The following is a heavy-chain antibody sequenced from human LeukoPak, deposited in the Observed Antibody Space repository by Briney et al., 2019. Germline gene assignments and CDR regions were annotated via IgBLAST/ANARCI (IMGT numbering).Heavy chain of an antibody. Sequence: SETLSLTCTVSGGSISCYYWSWIRQPPGKGLEWIGYIYYSGSTNYNPSLKSRVTISVDTSKNQFSLKLSSVTAADTAVYYCARAVVGMVTSYYYMDVWGKGTTVTVSS. CDR1: GGSISCYY. D-gene: IGHD5-18*01. CDR2: IYYSGST. CDR3: ARAVVGMVTSYYYMDV. V-gene: IGHV4-59*01. J-gene: IGHJ6*03.